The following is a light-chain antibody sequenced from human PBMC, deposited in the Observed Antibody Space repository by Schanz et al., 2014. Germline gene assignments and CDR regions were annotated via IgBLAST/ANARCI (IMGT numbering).Light chain of an antibody. V-gene: IGKV3-20*01. CDR3: QQYGSSPLT. J-gene: IGKJ4*02. Sequence: EIVLTQSPGTLSLSPGERATLSCRASQSVRSYLAWYQQKPGQTPRLLIYGASSRATGIPDRFSGSGSGTDFTLTISRLEPEDFAVYHCQQYGSSPLTFGGGTKVELK. CDR1: QSVRSY. CDR2: GAS.